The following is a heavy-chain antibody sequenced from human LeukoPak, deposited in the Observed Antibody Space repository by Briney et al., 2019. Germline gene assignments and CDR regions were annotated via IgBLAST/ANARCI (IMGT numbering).Heavy chain of an antibody. Sequence: SETLSLTCTVSGGSISNYYWSWIRQAPGKGLEWIGYIYTTGSTNYNPSLKSRVTISVDTSKNQFSLKLSSVTAADTAVYYCARVLVVPAVLGAYYYYYGMDVWGQGTTVTVSS. J-gene: IGHJ6*02. D-gene: IGHD2-2*01. CDR2: IYTTGST. V-gene: IGHV4-4*08. CDR3: ARVLVVPAVLGAYYYYYGMDV. CDR1: GGSISNYY.